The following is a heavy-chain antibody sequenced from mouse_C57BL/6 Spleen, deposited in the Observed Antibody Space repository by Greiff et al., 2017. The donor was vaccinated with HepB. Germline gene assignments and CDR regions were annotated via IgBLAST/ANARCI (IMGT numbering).Heavy chain of an antibody. CDR1: GFTFSSYA. CDR2: ISDGGSYT. CDR3: AREKGNWFAY. J-gene: IGHJ3*01. Sequence: EVKLVESGGGLVKPGGSLKLSCAASGFTFSSYAMSWVRQTPEKRLEWVATISDGGSYTYYPDNVKGRFTISRDNAKNNLYLQMSHLKSEDTAMYYCAREKGNWFAYWGQGTLVTVSA. V-gene: IGHV5-4*01.